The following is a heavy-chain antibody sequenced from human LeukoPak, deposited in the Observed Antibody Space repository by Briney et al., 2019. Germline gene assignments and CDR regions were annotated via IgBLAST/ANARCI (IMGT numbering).Heavy chain of an antibody. V-gene: IGHV3-23*01. D-gene: IGHD3-10*01. Sequence: PGGSLRLSCAASGFTFSSYAMSWVRQAPGKGLEWVSAISGSGGSTYYADSVKGRFTISRDNSKSTLYLQMSSLRAEDTAVYYCVKETYYYGSGIYYNFPIPPYYYYAMDVWGQGTTVTVSS. CDR3: VKETYYYGSGIYYNFPIPPYYYYAMDV. J-gene: IGHJ6*02. CDR1: GFTFSSYA. CDR2: ISGSGGST.